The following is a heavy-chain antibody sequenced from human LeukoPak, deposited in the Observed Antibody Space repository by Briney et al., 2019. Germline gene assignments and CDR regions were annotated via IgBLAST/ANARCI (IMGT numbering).Heavy chain of an antibody. CDR1: EFTFSSSV. Sequence: PGGSLRPSCAASEFTFSSSVMSWVRQAPGKGLEWVSIISGSGDITNYGDSVKGRFTISRDNSKNTLFLEMNSLRVEDTAVYFCAKGGVSARRFDFWGQGTLVTVSS. CDR3: AKGGVSARRFDF. J-gene: IGHJ4*02. V-gene: IGHV3-23*01. CDR2: ISGSGDIT. D-gene: IGHD6-6*01.